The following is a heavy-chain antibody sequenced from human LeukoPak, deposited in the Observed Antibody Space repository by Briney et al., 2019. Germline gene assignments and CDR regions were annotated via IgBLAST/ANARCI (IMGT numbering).Heavy chain of an antibody. CDR3: ARVHATGYFSLDLGY. D-gene: IGHD3-9*01. V-gene: IGHV1-2*02. CDR2: INPNTGGT. Sequence: GASVRVFCKASGYTFTGYFMHWVRQAPGQGLDWMGWINPNTGGTKYAQKFQGRVTMTRDTSIGTAYMELSTVTSDDTAVYFCARVHATGYFSLDLGYWGQGTLVTVSS. CDR1: GYTFTGYF. J-gene: IGHJ4*02.